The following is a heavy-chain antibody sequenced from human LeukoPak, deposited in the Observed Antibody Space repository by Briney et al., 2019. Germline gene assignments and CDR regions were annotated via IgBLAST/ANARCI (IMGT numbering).Heavy chain of an antibody. CDR1: GFTFSSYG. Sequence: GRSLRLSCAASGFTFSSYGMHWVRQAPGKGLEWVAVIWYDGSNKCYADSVKGRFTISRDNSKNTLYLQMNSLRAEDTAVYYCARFRGVAGTSPFDYWGQGTLVTVSS. V-gene: IGHV3-33*01. J-gene: IGHJ4*02. D-gene: IGHD6-19*01. CDR2: IWYDGSNK. CDR3: ARFRGVAGTSPFDY.